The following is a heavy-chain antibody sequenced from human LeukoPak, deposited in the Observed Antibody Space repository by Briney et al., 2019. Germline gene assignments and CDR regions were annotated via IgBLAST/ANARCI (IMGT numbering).Heavy chain of an antibody. CDR3: AKDRLSGSYDAFDI. J-gene: IGHJ3*02. D-gene: IGHD1-26*01. CDR2: ISDSGSTK. Sequence: GGSLRLSCVASGFTFSDYYMSWIRWAPGKGLEWVSYISDSGSTKYYADSVKGRFTISRDNAKKSLYLQMNSLRAEDTAVYYCAKDRLSGSYDAFDIWGQGTMVTVSS. V-gene: IGHV3-11*01. CDR1: GFTFSDYY.